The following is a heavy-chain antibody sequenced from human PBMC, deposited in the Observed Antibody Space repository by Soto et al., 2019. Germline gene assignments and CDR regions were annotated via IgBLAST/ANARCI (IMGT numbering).Heavy chain of an antibody. D-gene: IGHD4-17*01. J-gene: IGHJ4*02. V-gene: IGHV3-23*01. CDR2: ISRSGDYT. Sequence: VQXXESGGDLVQXGGXXRLSCAASGFSFSSYAMTWVRQAPGKGLQWVSGISRSGDYTYYAESVEGRFXXXXXXXXXXXXLXVKSLRAEDTAVYYCAKVVRPSTTTTQPVEYWGQGTLVTVSS. CDR1: GFSFSSYA. CDR3: AKVVRPSTTTTQPVEY.